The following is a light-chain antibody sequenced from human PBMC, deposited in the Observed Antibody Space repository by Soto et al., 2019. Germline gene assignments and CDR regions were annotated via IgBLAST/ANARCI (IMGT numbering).Light chain of an antibody. CDR2: DSN. Sequence: QSVLTQPPSVSAAPGQKVTISCSGSSSNIGNNYVSWYQQFPGTAPQLLIYDSNNRPSGIPDRFSGSKSGTSATLDITGLQTGDEADYYCATWDSSLSTGVFGTGTKVTVL. V-gene: IGLV1-51*01. CDR1: SSNIGNNY. CDR3: ATWDSSLSTGV. J-gene: IGLJ1*01.